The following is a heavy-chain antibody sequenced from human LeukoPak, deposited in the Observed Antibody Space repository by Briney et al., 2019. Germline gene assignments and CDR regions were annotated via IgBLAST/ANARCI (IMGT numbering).Heavy chain of an antibody. J-gene: IGHJ4*01. V-gene: IGHV3-53*01. CDR1: GFTVVSTY. CDR3: ARATLVN. Sequence: GGSLRLSCAASGFTVVSTYISWVRQAPGKGLEWVSVIYSGGSTKYADSVKARFTISRDNSKNTVYLQMNNLRAEDTAVYYCARATLVNWGHGTLVTVSS. CDR2: IYSGGST.